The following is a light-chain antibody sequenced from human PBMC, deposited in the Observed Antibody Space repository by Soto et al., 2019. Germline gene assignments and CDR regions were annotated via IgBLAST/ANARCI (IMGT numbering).Light chain of an antibody. Sequence: EIVLTQSPATLSLSPGERATLSCRASQSVSSYLAWDQQKPGQAPRLLIYDASNRATGIPARFSGSGSGTDFTLTISSLEPEDFAVYYCQQRSNWLTFGGGPKVEIK. CDR2: DAS. CDR3: QQRSNWLT. J-gene: IGKJ4*01. V-gene: IGKV3-11*01. CDR1: QSVSSY.